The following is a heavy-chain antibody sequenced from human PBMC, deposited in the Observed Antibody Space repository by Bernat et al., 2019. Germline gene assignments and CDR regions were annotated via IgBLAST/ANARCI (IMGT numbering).Heavy chain of an antibody. D-gene: IGHD1-1*01. J-gene: IGHJ3*02. V-gene: IGHV3-15*07. CDR3: AREGELERRRVDAFDI. CDR1: GFTFSNAW. Sequence: EVQLVESGGGLVKPGGSLRLSCAGSGFTFSNAWMNWVRQAPGKGLEWVGRIKSKVDGGTTDYAAPVKGRFSISRDDSQNMVYLQMNSLRAEDTAVYYCAREGELERRRVDAFDIWGQGTMVTVSS. CDR2: IKSKVDGGTT.